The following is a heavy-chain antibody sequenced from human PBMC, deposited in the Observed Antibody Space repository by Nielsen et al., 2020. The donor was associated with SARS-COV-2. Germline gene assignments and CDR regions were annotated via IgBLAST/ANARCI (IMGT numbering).Heavy chain of an antibody. J-gene: IGHJ4*02. V-gene: IGHV3-21*01. CDR2: ISSSSSYI. CDR3: VRGSSGWNGVDY. Sequence: GESLKISCAASGFTFSSYSMNWVRQAPGKGLEWVSSISSSSSYIYYADSVKGRFTISRDNAKNSLYLQMKSLRAEDTAVYYCVRGSSGWNGVDYWGPGTLVTVSS. CDR1: GFTFSSYS. D-gene: IGHD6-19*01.